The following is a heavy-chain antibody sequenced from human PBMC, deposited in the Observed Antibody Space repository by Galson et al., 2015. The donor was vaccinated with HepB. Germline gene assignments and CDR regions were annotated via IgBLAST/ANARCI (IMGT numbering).Heavy chain of an antibody. Sequence: SLRLSCAVSGFTFSDYYMSWIRQAPGKGLEWISYISSSSLYTNYADSAKGRFTISRDNAKNSLYLQISSARAEDTALYYCARVADADYGDHSHFDYWGQGTLVTVSS. D-gene: IGHD4-17*01. CDR1: GFTFSDYY. J-gene: IGHJ4*02. V-gene: IGHV3-11*06. CDR2: ISSSSLYT. CDR3: ARVADADYGDHSHFDY.